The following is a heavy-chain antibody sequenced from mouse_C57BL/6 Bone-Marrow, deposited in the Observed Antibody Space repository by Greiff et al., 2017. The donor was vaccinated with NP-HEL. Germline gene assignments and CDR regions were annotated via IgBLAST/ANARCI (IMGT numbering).Heavy chain of an antibody. Sequence: VQRVESGADLVKPGGSLKLSCAASGFTFSSYGMSWVRQTPDKRLEWVATFSSGGSYTYYPDRVQGRCTISIDNAKNSLYLQMSSRKAEDTAMDDCARQRGYYCRTWFAYWGQGTLVTVSA. D-gene: IGHD1-1*01. J-gene: IGHJ3*01. V-gene: IGHV5-6*01. CDR1: GFTFSSYG. CDR2: FSSGGSYT. CDR3: ARQRGYYCRTWFAY.